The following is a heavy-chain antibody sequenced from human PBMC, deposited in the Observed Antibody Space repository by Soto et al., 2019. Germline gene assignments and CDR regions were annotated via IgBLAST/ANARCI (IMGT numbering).Heavy chain of an antibody. CDR1: GGSISSSNW. D-gene: IGHD3-10*01. V-gene: IGHV4-4*02. CDR2: IYHSGST. J-gene: IGHJ5*02. CDR3: TRSYMVRGVATWFDP. Sequence: QVQLQESGPGLVKPSGTLSLTCAVSGGSISSSNWWSWVRQPPGKGLEWIGEIYHSGSTNYNPSLKSRVTISVDKPKHHDSLQLPTVTAADTAGYYCTRSYMVRGVATWFDPWGQGTLVTVSS.